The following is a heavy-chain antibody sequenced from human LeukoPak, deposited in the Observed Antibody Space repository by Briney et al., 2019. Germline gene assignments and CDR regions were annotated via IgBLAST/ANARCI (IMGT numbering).Heavy chain of an antibody. CDR1: GGSISSYY. D-gene: IGHD3-3*01. V-gene: IGHV4-4*07. CDR2: IYTSGST. J-gene: IGHJ3*02. CDR3: ARGIYDFWSGYSDDAFDI. Sequence: SETLSLTCTVSGGSISSYYWSWIRQPAGKGLEWIGRIYTSGSTNYNPSLKSRVTMSVDTSKNQFSLKLSSVTAADTAVYYCARGIYDFWSGYSDDAFDIWGQGTMVTVSS.